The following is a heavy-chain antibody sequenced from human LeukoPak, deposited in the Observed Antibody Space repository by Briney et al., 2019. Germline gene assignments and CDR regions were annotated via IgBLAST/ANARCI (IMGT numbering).Heavy chain of an antibody. CDR2: IIPIFGTA. CDR3: ARERGYSYGLSFFDY. V-gene: IGHV1-69*01. D-gene: IGHD5-18*01. J-gene: IGHJ4*02. CDR1: GGTFSSYA. Sequence: EASVKVSCKASGGTFSSYAISWVRQAPGQGLEWMGGIIPIFGTANYAQKFQGRVTITADESTSTAYMELSSLRSEDTAVYYCARERGYSYGLSFFDYWGQGTLVTVSS.